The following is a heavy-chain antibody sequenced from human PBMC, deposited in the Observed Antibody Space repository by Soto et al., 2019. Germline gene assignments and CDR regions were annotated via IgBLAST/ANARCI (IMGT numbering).Heavy chain of an antibody. V-gene: IGHV1-3*01. D-gene: IGHD7-27*01. CDR2: INAGYGNT. J-gene: IGHJ4*02. Sequence: ASVKVSCKAAGYTFSSYAMHWLRQAPGQRPEWMGWINAGYGNTKSSQKFQDRVTISRDTSASTAYMELTSLRPEDTAVYYCARDTGDGTFDFWGQGTLVTVSS. CDR3: ARDTGDGTFDF. CDR1: GYTFSSYA.